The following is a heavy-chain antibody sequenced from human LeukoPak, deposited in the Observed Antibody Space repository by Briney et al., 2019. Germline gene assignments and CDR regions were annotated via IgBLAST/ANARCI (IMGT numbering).Heavy chain of an antibody. V-gene: IGHV3-11*01. D-gene: IGHD3-3*01. Sequence: GGSLRLSCAAPGFTFSDYYMGWIRQAPGKGLEWVSYISSSGSTIYYADSVKGRFTISRDNAKNSLYLQMNSLRAEDTAVYYCARGYYDFWSGPSDAFDIWAKGQWSPSLQ. J-gene: IGHJ3*02. CDR2: ISSSGSTI. CDR3: ARGYYDFWSGPSDAFDI. CDR1: GFTFSDYY.